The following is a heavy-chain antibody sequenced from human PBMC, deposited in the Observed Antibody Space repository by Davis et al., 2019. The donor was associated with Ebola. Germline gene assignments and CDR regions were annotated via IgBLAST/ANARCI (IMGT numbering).Heavy chain of an antibody. Sequence: SGPTLVKPTQTLTLTCTFSGFSLSTSGTRVSWIRQPPGKALEWLARIDWDDDKFYSTSLKTRLTIPKDTSKNQVVLTMTDMDPIDTATYYCVRGSGYDYYAYWGQGTRVSVSS. J-gene: IGHJ4*02. CDR3: VRGSGYDYYAY. V-gene: IGHV2-70*04. CDR1: GFSLSTSGTR. CDR2: IDWDDDK. D-gene: IGHD5-12*01.